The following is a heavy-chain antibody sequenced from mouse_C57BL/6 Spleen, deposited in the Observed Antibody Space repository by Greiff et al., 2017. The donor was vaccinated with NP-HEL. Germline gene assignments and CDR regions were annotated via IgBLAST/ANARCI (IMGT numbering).Heavy chain of an antibody. J-gene: IGHJ3*01. CDR2: IHPNSGST. V-gene: IGHV1-64*01. CDR1: GYTFTSYW. CDR3: ARNYGSSSWFAY. Sequence: VQLQQSGAELVKPGASVKLSCKASGYTFTSYWMHWVKQRPGQGLEWIGMIHPNSGSTNYNEKFKSKATLTVDKSYSKAYMQLSSLTSEDAAVYYCARNYGSSSWFAYWGQGTLVTVSA. D-gene: IGHD1-1*01.